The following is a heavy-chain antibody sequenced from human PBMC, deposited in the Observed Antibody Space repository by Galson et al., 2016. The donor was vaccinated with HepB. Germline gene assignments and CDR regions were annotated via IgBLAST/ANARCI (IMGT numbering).Heavy chain of an antibody. CDR2: IYPGDSET. V-gene: IGHV5-51*01. CDR1: GYSFASYW. Sequence: QSGAEVKKPGESLKISCKGSGYSFASYWIGWVRQMPGKGLEWMGIIYPGDSETRYSPSFQGQVTISADKSITTVCLQWGSLKASDTAMYYCASHIRGYSNGNDAFDLWGQGTMVNVAP. D-gene: IGHD5-18*01. J-gene: IGHJ3*01. CDR3: ASHIRGYSNGNDAFDL.